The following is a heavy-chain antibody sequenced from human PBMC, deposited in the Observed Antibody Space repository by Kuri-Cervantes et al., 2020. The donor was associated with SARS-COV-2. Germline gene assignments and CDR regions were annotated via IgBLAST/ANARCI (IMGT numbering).Heavy chain of an antibody. CDR2: IYYSANT. CDR1: GGSISSGGYY. CDR3: ARHDGGYFDY. J-gene: IGHJ4*02. V-gene: IGHV4-39*01. D-gene: IGHD3-10*01. Sequence: GSLRLSCTVSGGSISSGGYYWSWIRQHPGKGLEWIGSIYYSANTYFNPSLKSRVTMSVDTSRNQFSLRLSSVTGADTAVYYCARHDGGYFDYWGQGTLVTVSS.